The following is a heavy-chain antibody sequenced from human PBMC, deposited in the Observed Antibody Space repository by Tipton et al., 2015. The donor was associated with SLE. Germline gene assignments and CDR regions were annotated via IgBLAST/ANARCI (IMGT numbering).Heavy chain of an antibody. CDR1: GYSIISGHY. Sequence: TLSLTCVVSGYSIISGHYWGWIRQPPGKGLEWIGNIDYSGSPYYNPSLKSRVTISVDTSKNQFSLKLSSVTAADTAVYYCARDVGLSSPWYYFNYWGPGTLVTVPS. J-gene: IGHJ4*02. CDR2: IDYSGSP. CDR3: ARDVGLSSPWYYFNY. V-gene: IGHV4-38-2*02. D-gene: IGHD2-2*01.